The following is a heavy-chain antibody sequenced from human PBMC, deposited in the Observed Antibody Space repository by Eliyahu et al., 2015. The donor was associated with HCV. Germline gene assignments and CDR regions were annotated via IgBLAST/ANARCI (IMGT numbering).Heavy chain of an antibody. J-gene: IGHJ4*02. CDR1: GFXFSSYG. CDR2: ISYDGSNK. D-gene: IGHD1-26*01. CDR3: AKCPNVGRVPDYFDY. Sequence: QVQLVESGGGVVQPGRSLXLSXAASGFXFSSYGMHWVRQAPGQGVGWVAVISYDGSNKYYADSVKGRFTISRDNSKNTLYLQMNSLRAEDTAVYYCAKCPNVGRVPDYFDYWGQGTLVTVSS. V-gene: IGHV3-30*18.